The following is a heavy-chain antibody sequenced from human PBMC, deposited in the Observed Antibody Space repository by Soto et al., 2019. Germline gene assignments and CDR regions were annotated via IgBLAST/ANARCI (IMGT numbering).Heavy chain of an antibody. CDR1: GGSISSGDYY. Sequence: QVQLQESGPGLVKPSLTLSLTCTVSGGSISSGDYYWSWIRQPPGKGLEWSGYIYYGGSTYYNQSLKSRVTIAVDTSKNQFSLKVSSVTAADTAVYYCARGNTPLDYWGQGTLVTVSS. V-gene: IGHV4-30-4*01. CDR3: ARGNTPLDY. J-gene: IGHJ4*02. CDR2: IYYGGST. D-gene: IGHD2-15*01.